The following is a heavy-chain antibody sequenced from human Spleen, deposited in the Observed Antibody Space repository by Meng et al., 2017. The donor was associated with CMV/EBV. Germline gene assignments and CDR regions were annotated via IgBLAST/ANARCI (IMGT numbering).Heavy chain of an antibody. CDR2: IYYSGST. J-gene: IGHJ4*02. CDR3: ARGGQWLVSPFGY. CDR1: GGSISSYY. V-gene: IGHV4-59*01. D-gene: IGHD6-19*01. Sequence: QGHLEEPGPGLVKPSETLTLTCTVSGGSISSYYWSWIRQPPGKGLEWIGYIYYSGSTNYNPSLKSRVTISVDTSKNQFSLKLSSVTAADTAVYYCARGGQWLVSPFGYWGQGTLVTVSS.